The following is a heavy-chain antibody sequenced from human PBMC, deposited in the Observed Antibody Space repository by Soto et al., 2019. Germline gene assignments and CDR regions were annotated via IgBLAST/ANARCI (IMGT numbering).Heavy chain of an antibody. D-gene: IGHD3-22*01. V-gene: IGHV3-30*18. CDR1: GFTFSSYG. J-gene: IGHJ6*02. CDR3: AKEAYYYDSSGHYPNYYYYGMDV. CDR2: ISYDGSNK. Sequence: GGSLRLSCAASGFTFSSYGMHWVRQAPGKGLEWVAVISYDGSNKYYADSVKGRFTISRDNSKNTLYLQMNSLRAEDTAVYYCAKEAYYYDSSGHYPNYYYYGMDVWGQGTTVTVSS.